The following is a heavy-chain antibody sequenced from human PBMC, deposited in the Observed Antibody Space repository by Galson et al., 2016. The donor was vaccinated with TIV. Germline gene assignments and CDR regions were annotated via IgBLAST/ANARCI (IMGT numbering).Heavy chain of an antibody. J-gene: IGHJ6*02. D-gene: IGHD6-19*01. CDR3: ARGGLAGMGYSYYSDTDV. CDR1: GGSISSNRYY. CDR2: ISESGNT. V-gene: IGHV4-39*07. Sequence: SETLSLTCTVSGGSISSNRYYWGWIRQPPGKGLEWIGSISESGNTYYNPSLNSRVTISTETSERQFSLKLKFVTAADTAVYFCARGGLAGMGYSYYSDTDVRGQGTTVTVSS.